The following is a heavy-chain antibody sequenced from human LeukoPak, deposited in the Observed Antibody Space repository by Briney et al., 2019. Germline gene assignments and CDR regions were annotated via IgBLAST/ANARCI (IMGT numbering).Heavy chain of an antibody. CDR3: ARETRGSYGYFDY. V-gene: IGHV4-4*07. J-gene: IGHJ4*02. CDR1: GGSISRSY. Sequence: SETLSLTCTVSGGSISRSYWSWIRQPAGNGLEWRGRIYTSGSTNYNPALNSRVTMSVDTSKNQYSLKLSSVTAADTAVYYCARETRGSYGYFDYWGQGTLVTVSS. D-gene: IGHD4-17*01. CDR2: IYTSGST.